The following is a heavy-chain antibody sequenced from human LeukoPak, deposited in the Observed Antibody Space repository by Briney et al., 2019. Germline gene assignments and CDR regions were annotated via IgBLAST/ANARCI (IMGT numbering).Heavy chain of an antibody. CDR1: GFTFSSYA. CDR3: ARDPVYYYDSSGYSYFDY. Sequence: GGSLRLSCAASGFTFSSYAMHWVRQAPGKGLEWVAVISYDGSNKYYADSVKDRFTISRDNSKNTLYLQMNSLRAEDTAVYYCARDPVYYYDSSGYSYFDYWGQGTLVTVSS. J-gene: IGHJ4*02. CDR2: ISYDGSNK. D-gene: IGHD3-22*01. V-gene: IGHV3-30-3*01.